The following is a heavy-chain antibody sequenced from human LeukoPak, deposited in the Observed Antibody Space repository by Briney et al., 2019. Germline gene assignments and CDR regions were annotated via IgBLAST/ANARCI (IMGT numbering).Heavy chain of an antibody. Sequence: ASVNVSCKASGYTFTSYAMNWVRQAPGQGLEWMGWINTNTGNPTYAQGFTGRFVFSLDTSVSTAYLQISSLKAEDTAVYYCARVYCSGGSCYISNYYYGMDVWGQGTTVTVSS. D-gene: IGHD2-15*01. CDR1: GYTFTSYA. V-gene: IGHV7-4-1*02. CDR3: ARVYCSGGSCYISNYYYGMDV. J-gene: IGHJ6*02. CDR2: INTNTGNP.